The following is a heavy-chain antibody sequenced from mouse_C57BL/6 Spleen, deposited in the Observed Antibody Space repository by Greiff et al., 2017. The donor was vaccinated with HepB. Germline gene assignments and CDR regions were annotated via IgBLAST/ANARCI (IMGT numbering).Heavy chain of an antibody. CDR1: GYSFTGYF. CDR2: INPYNGDT. CDR3: ARDEGDYFDY. Sequence: EVKLQESGPELVKPGDSVKISCKASGYSFTGYFMNWVMQSHGKSLEWIGRINPYNGDTFYNQKFKGKATLTVDKSSSTAHMELRSLTSEDSAVYYCARDEGDYFDYWGQGTTLTVSS. J-gene: IGHJ2*01. V-gene: IGHV1-20*01.